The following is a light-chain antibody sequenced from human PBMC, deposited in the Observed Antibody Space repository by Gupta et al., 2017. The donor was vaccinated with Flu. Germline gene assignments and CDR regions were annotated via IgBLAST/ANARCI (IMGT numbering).Light chain of an antibody. V-gene: IGKV4-1*01. J-gene: IGKJ2*01. CDR2: WAS. CDR1: QSVLNLSNNKNY. Sequence: SLGERATINCKSSQSVLNLSNNKNYITWYQQKPGQPPNLLIYWASTRQAGVPDRFSGSGSGTDFTLTISSLQAEDVAIDYCQQYYSIPYTFGQGTKLELK. CDR3: QQYYSIPYT.